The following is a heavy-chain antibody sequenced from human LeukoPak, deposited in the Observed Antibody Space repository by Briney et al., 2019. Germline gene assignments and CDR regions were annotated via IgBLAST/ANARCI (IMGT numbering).Heavy chain of an antibody. CDR1: GFSFNSYT. D-gene: IGHD2/OR15-2a*01. CDR2: ISPVSSYT. CDR3: VRDVSRRIGMDV. Sequence: GGSLRLSCLASGFSFNSYTMNWVREGPGKGLEWVSTISPVSSYTWYAESVKGRFTIYRDNPKNSLYLQIDSLRAEDTADYYCVRDVSRRIGMDVWGQGTTVTVSS. J-gene: IGHJ6*02. V-gene: IGHV3-21*01.